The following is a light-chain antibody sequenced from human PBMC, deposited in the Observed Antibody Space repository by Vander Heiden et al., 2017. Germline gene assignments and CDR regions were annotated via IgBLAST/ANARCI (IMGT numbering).Light chain of an antibody. CDR3: QQNNNSRT. CDR1: QSVSSN. J-gene: IGKJ2*02. CDR2: GAS. Sequence: DIVMTQSPATLSVSPGERATLSCRASQSVSSNLAWYQQKPGQAPRLLIYGASTRVTGIPARFSGSGSGTEFTLTISSLQSEDFAVYYWQQNNNSRTFGQGTKVEIK. V-gene: IGKV3-15*01.